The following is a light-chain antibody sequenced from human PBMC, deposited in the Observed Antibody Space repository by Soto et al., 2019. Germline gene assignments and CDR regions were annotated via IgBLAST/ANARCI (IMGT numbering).Light chain of an antibody. CDR1: QSVSSSY. J-gene: IGKJ1*01. Sequence: EIVLTQSPGTLSLSPGERATLSCRASQSVSSSYLAWYQQKPGQAPRLLIYGASSRATGIPDRFSGSGSGTDFTITISRLEREDFVVYYCRQHGSSPPWTFGQGTKVEIK. CDR3: RQHGSSPPWT. CDR2: GAS. V-gene: IGKV3-20*01.